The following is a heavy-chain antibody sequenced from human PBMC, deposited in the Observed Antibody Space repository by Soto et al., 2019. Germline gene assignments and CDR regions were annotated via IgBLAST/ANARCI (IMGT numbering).Heavy chain of an antibody. CDR3: ARLEYSSSKGIDY. CDR2: IIPILGIA. V-gene: IGHV1-69*02. D-gene: IGHD6-6*01. J-gene: IGHJ4*02. Sequence: QVQLVQSGAEVKKPGSSVKVSCKASGGTFSSYTISWVLQAPGQGLEWMGRIIPILGIANYAQKFQGRVTITADKSTSTAYMELSSLRSEDTAVYYCARLEYSSSKGIDYWGEGTMVTVSS. CDR1: GGTFSSYT.